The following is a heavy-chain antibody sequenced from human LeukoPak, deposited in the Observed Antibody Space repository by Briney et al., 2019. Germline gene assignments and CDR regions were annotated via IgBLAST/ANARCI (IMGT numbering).Heavy chain of an antibody. D-gene: IGHD3-9*01. CDR3: ARSFYYDTLTGYYFFDY. Sequence: GGSLRLSCAASGFTFSSYSINWVRQAPGKGLEWVSYISSSSTTIYYADSVKGRFTISRDNAKNSLYLQMNSLRAEDTAVYYCARSFYYDTLTGYYFFDYWGQGTLVTVSS. J-gene: IGHJ4*02. CDR1: GFTFSSYS. CDR2: ISSSSTTI. V-gene: IGHV3-48*04.